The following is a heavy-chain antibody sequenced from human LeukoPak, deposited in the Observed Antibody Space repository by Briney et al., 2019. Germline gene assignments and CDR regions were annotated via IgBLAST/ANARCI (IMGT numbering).Heavy chain of an antibody. J-gene: IGHJ4*02. D-gene: IGHD2-8*01. CDR2: ITSSSYI. CDR3: ARKWGPRGGIDY. Sequence: PGGSLRLSCAASGFTFGSYSVSWVRQAPGKGLEWISSITSSSYIYYADSVKGRFTISRDNAKNSLYLQMNSLRAEDTAVYYCARKWGPRGGIDYWGQGTLVTVSS. V-gene: IGHV3-21*01. CDR1: GFTFGSYS.